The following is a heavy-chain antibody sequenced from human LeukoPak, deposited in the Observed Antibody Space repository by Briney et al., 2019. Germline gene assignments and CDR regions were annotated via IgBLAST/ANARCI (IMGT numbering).Heavy chain of an antibody. CDR3: ARRVNYYGSGSFGWFDP. D-gene: IGHD3-10*01. V-gene: IGHV4-59*08. CDR1: GGSISSYY. J-gene: IGHJ5*02. CDR2: IYYSGST. Sequence: SETLSLTCTVSGGSISSYYWSWLRQPPGKGLEWIGYIYYSGSTNYNPSLKSRVTISVDTSKNQFSLKLSSVTAADTAVYYCARRVNYYGSGSFGWFDPWGQGTLVTVSS.